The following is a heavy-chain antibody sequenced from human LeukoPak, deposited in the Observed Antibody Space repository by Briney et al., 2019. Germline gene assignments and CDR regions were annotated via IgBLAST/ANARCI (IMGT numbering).Heavy chain of an antibody. J-gene: IGHJ6*03. CDR1: GYSISRGYF. V-gene: IGHV4-38-2*02. D-gene: IGHD2-15*01. CDR3: ASIYCSGGSCYEGREDYYYYYYMDV. Sequence: SETLSLTCSVSGYSISRGYFWGWIRQPPGKGLEWIGSIYHSGSTYYNPSLKSRVTMSVDTSKNQFSLKLNSVTAADTAVYFCASIYCSGGSCYEGREDYYYYYYMDVWGKGTTVTVSS. CDR2: IYHSGST.